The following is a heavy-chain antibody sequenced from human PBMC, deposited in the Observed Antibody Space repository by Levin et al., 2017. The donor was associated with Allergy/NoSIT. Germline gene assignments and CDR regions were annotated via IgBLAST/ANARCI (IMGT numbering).Heavy chain of an antibody. J-gene: IGHJ4*02. D-gene: IGHD6-13*01. V-gene: IGHV3-30*04. CDR3: ARDYSSSLDY. Sequence: PGGSLRLSCAASGFTLSSYVMHWVRQAPGKGLEWVAVISYDGTNKYYADSVKGRFTISRDNSESTLYLQMNSLRAGDTAVYYCARDYSSSLDYWGQGTLVTVSS. CDR2: ISYDGTNK. CDR1: GFTLSSYV.